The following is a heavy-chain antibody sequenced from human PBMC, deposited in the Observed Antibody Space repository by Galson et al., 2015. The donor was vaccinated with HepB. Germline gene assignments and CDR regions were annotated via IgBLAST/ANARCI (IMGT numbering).Heavy chain of an antibody. CDR2: INAGNGNT. Sequence: SVKVSCKASGYTFTSYAMHWVRQAPGQRLEWMGWINAGNGNTKYSQKFQGRVTITRDTSASTAYMELSSLRSEDTAVYYCARGLTMVQGVIMGYWGQGTLVTVSS. D-gene: IGHD3-10*01. CDR1: GYTFTSYA. CDR3: ARGLTMVQGVIMGY. V-gene: IGHV1-3*01. J-gene: IGHJ4*02.